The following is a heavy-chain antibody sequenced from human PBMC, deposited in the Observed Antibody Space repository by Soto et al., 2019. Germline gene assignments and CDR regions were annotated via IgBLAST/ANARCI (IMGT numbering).Heavy chain of an antibody. CDR3: ASGLWGYCSSTSCRNLYYFDY. CDR2: INAGNGNT. V-gene: IGHV1-3*01. J-gene: IGHJ4*02. CDR1: GYTFTSYA. Sequence: RPPVKVSCKASGYTFTSYAMHWVRQAPGQRLEWMGWINAGNGNTKYSQKFQGRVTITRDTSASTAYMELSSLRSEDTAVYYCASGLWGYCSSTSCRNLYYFDYWGQGTLVTSPQ. D-gene: IGHD2-2*01.